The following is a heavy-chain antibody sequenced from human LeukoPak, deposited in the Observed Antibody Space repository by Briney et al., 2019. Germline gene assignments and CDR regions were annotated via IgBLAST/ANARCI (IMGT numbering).Heavy chain of an antibody. Sequence: GASVKVSCKVSGYTLTELSMHWVRQAPGRGLEWMGGFDPEDGETIYAQKFQGRVTMTEDTSTDTAYVELSSLRSEDTAVYYCATLDLLRTRDRRLHSNWFDPWGQGTLVTVSS. D-gene: IGHD3-3*01. J-gene: IGHJ5*02. CDR1: GYTLTELS. CDR3: ATLDLLRTRDRRLHSNWFDP. CDR2: FDPEDGET. V-gene: IGHV1-24*01.